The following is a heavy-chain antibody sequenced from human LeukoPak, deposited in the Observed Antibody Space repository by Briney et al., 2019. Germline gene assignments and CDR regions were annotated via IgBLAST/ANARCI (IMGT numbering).Heavy chain of an antibody. CDR1: GDSVSSNSAT. V-gene: IGHV6-1*01. J-gene: IGHJ2*01. CDR3: ARDPQSYNSYFDL. D-gene: IGHD1-14*01. CDR2: TYYKSKWYS. Sequence: SQTLSLTCAISGDSVSSNSATWNWIRQSPSRGLEWLGRTYYKSKWYSDYAVSVKSRITIDPDTSRNQFSLHLNSVSPEDTALYYCARDPQSYNSYFDLWGRGTLVTVSS.